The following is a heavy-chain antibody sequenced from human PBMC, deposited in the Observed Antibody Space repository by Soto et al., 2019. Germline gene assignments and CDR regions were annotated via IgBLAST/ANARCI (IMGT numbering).Heavy chain of an antibody. V-gene: IGHV2-5*02. CDR1: GFSPTTGQLR. J-gene: IGHJ1*01. Sequence: QITLKESRPTLVKPTQTLTLPCTFSGFSPTTGQLRVACIRQRPGEAPEWLALSYRDHDKPYTPSLTTRLTIAKDTSRKRVVRTRAEVDPVDTATYFCVFRPMKEGSPGYFQDWGQGALVTVSS. CDR3: VFRPMKEGSPGYFQD. D-gene: IGHD3-22*01. CDR2: SYRDHDK.